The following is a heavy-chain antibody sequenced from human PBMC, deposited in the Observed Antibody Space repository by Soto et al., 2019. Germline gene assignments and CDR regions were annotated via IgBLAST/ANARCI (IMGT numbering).Heavy chain of an antibody. CDR3: ARVRGSVLLPM. Sequence: QVQLVQSGAEVKKPGSSVKVSCKASGGTFSSYTISWVRQAPGQGLEWMGRIIPILGIANYAQKFQGRVTXPXXKSTSTAYMELSSLRSEDTAVYYCARVRGSVLLPMRGQGTLVTVSS. J-gene: IGHJ4*02. CDR2: IIPILGIA. CDR1: GGTFSSYT. D-gene: IGHD3-10*01. V-gene: IGHV1-69*02.